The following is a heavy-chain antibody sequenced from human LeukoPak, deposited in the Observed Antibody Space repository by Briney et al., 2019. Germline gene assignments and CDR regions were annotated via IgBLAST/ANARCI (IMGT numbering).Heavy chain of an antibody. V-gene: IGHV4-59*01. D-gene: IGHD6-6*01. CDR2: IYYSGST. CDR1: GGSISSYY. J-gene: IGHJ4*02. CDR3: ARGSIAARPDGLFDY. Sequence: SETLSLTCTVSGGSISSYYWSWIRQPPGKGLEWIGYIYYSGSTNYNPSLKRRVTISVDTSKKKFSLKLSSVTAADTAVCYCARGSIAARPDGLFDYWGQGTLVTVSS.